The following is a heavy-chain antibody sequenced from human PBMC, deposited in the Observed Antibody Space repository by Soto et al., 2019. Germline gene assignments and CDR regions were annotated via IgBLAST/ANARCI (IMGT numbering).Heavy chain of an antibody. CDR2: ISHSGAT. J-gene: IGHJ6*02. CDR3: ARQKNSWFYGMDV. D-gene: IGHD3-10*01. Sequence: QVQIEQWGAGLLKPSETLSLTCAVYGGCSSAYYWSWMRQPPGKGLEWIGQISHSGATDYNPSHKSRVSISGDTSNNQFSLILTSVTAADTAVYYCARQKNSWFYGMDVWGPGTTVTVSS. V-gene: IGHV4-34*02. CDR1: GGCSSAYY.